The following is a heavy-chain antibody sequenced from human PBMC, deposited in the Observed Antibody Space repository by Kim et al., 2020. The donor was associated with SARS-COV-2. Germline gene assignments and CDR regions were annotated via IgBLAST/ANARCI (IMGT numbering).Heavy chain of an antibody. J-gene: IGHJ4*02. Sequence: YAQKFQGRVTITADESTNTAYMELSSLRSEDTAVYYCARDSGYDLGGADYWGQGTLVTVSS. V-gene: IGHV1-69*01. D-gene: IGHD5-12*01. CDR3: ARDSGYDLGGADY.